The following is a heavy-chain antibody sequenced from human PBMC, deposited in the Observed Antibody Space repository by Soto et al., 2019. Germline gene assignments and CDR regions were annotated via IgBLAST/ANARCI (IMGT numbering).Heavy chain of an antibody. Sequence: QVQLVQSGAEVKKPGASVKVSCKASGYTFTSYAMHWVRQAPGQRLEWMGWSNAGNGNTKYSQEFQGRVTITRDTAANTAYMELSSLRSDDMAVYYCAREGGHYGMDVWGQGTTVTVSS. CDR2: SNAGNGNT. D-gene: IGHD3-16*01. CDR1: GYTFTSYA. J-gene: IGHJ6*02. CDR3: AREGGHYGMDV. V-gene: IGHV1-3*02.